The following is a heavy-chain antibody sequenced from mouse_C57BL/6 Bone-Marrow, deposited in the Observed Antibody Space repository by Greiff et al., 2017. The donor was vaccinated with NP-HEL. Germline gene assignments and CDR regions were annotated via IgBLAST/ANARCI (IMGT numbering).Heavy chain of an antibody. V-gene: IGHV14-3*01. Sequence: VQLQQSVAELVRPGASVKLSCTASGFNIKNTYMHWVKQRPEQGLEWIGRIDPANGNTKYAPKFQGKATITADTSSNTAYLQLSSLTSEDTALYYCASPHYYGSSYGAMDYWGQGTSVTVSS. CDR1: GFNIKNTY. J-gene: IGHJ4*01. CDR2: IDPANGNT. CDR3: ASPHYYGSSYGAMDY. D-gene: IGHD1-1*01.